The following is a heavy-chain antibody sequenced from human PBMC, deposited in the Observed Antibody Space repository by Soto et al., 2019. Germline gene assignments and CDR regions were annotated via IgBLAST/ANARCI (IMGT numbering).Heavy chain of an antibody. Sequence: SETLSLTCTVSGGSISSSTYHGAWIRQPPGKGLEWIASIYYTGTTYYSPSLKSRVTISVDTSKNHFSLKLSFVTAADTAVYYCSRERESASEHWGQGTLVTVSS. CDR3: SRERESASEH. J-gene: IGHJ4*02. V-gene: IGHV4-39*02. CDR2: IYYTGTT. CDR1: GGSISSSTYH.